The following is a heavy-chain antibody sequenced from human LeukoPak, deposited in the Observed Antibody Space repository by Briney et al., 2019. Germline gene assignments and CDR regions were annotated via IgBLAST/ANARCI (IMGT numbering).Heavy chain of an antibody. Sequence: GGSLRLSCAASGFTFSSYSMNWVRQAPGKGLEWVSSISSSSSYIYYADSVKGRFTISRDNSKNMLHLQMNSLRADDTAVYYCAKDRNYYYMDVWGKGTTVTVSS. J-gene: IGHJ6*03. CDR2: ISSSSSYI. V-gene: IGHV3-21*04. CDR3: AKDRNYYYMDV. CDR1: GFTFSSYS.